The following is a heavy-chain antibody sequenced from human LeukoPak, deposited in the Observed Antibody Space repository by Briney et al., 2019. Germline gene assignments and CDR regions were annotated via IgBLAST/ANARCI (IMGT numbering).Heavy chain of an antibody. CDR2: IYTSERT. CDR1: GGSISSYY. CDR3: ARDGGGYDSNWFDP. Sequence: PSETLSLTCTVSGGSISSYYWSWIRQPAGKGLEWIGRIYTSERTNYNPSLKSRVTMSVDTSKNQFSLKLSSVTAADTAVYYCARDGGGYDSNWFDPWGQGTLVTVSS. J-gene: IGHJ5*02. D-gene: IGHD5-12*01. V-gene: IGHV4-4*07.